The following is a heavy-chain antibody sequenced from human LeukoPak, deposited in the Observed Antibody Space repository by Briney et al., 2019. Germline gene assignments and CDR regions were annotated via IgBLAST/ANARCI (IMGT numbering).Heavy chain of an antibody. J-gene: IGHJ4*02. CDR2: ISGSGGST. CDR3: AKRAVPGNAFFDN. Sequence: GGSLRLSCAASGFTFSSYSMSWVRQAPGKGLEWVSSISGSGGSTYYADSVKGRFTISRDNSKNTLFLQMNSLRAEDTAVYYCAKRAVPGNAFFDNWGQGTLVTVSS. D-gene: IGHD6-19*01. V-gene: IGHV3-23*01. CDR1: GFTFSSYS.